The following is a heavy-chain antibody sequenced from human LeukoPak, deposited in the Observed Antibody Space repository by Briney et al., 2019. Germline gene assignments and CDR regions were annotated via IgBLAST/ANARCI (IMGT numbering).Heavy chain of an antibody. D-gene: IGHD6-19*01. Sequence: GGSLRLSCAASGFTFSSYAMSWVRQAPGKGLEWVSAISGSGGSTYYADSVKGRFTISRDNSKNTLYLQMNSLRAEDTAVYYCAKYSSSGWYRPYYFDNWGQGTLVTVSS. CDR1: GFTFSSYA. CDR2: ISGSGGST. V-gene: IGHV3-23*01. J-gene: IGHJ4*02. CDR3: AKYSSSGWYRPYYFDN.